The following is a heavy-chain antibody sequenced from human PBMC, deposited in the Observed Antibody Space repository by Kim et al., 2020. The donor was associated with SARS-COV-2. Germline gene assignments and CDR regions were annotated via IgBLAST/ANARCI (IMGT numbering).Heavy chain of an antibody. J-gene: IGHJ5*02. CDR3: ARAYSGFDFFWFDP. D-gene: IGHD5-12*01. Sequence: ASVKVSCKASGYTFTNYAINWVRQAPGQGLEWMGWINANTGNPTYAQGFTGRFVFSLDTSVSTSYLQIRSLKAEDTAVYYCARAYSGFDFFWFDPWGQGTLVTVPS. V-gene: IGHV7-4-1*01. CDR2: INANTGNP. CDR1: GYTFTNYA.